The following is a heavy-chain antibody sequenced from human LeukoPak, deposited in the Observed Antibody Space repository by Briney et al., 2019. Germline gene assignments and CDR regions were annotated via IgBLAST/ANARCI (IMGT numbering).Heavy chain of an antibody. Sequence: SETLSLTCGVSGGSVINTNWWTWVRQPPGKGLEWIGEVHLDGRTNYNPSLESRLTMSVDVSENPVSLKLTSVTAADTAVYYCAREGGFYRPLDYSGQGTLVTVSS. CDR2: VHLDGRT. CDR1: GGSVINTNW. V-gene: IGHV4-4*02. J-gene: IGHJ4*02. D-gene: IGHD3-3*01. CDR3: AREGGFYRPLDY.